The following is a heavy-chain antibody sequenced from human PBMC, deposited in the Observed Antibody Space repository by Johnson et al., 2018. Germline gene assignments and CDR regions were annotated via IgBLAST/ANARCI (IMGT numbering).Heavy chain of an antibody. CDR3: ARDEWGTYSLNTIDAFDI. V-gene: IGHV6-1*01. Sequence: QVQLQQSGPGLVKPSQTLSLTCAISGDSVSNNSAAWNWIRQSPLRGLEWLGRTYYRSKWFNDYAVSVKSRITINPVTSKNQFSLQLNSVNPEGMAVYYCARDEWGTYSLNTIDAFDIWGKGTLVTFSS. D-gene: IGHD1-26*01. CDR1: GDSVSNNSAA. J-gene: IGHJ3*02. CDR2: TYYRSKWFN.